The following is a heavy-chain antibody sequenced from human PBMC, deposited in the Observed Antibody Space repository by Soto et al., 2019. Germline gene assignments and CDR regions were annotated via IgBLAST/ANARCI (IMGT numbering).Heavy chain of an antibody. CDR3: AIWPPGYAFDI. CDR1: VYSLTSYW. CDR2: IYPGDSDT. Sequence: VDSLKISCKGSVYSLTSYWICWVRQMPGKGLEWMGIIYPGDSDTRYSPSFQGQVTISADKSISTAYLQWSSLKASDTAMYYCAIWPPGYAFDIWGQGTMVTVSS. D-gene: IGHD3-10*01. J-gene: IGHJ3*02. V-gene: IGHV5-51*01.